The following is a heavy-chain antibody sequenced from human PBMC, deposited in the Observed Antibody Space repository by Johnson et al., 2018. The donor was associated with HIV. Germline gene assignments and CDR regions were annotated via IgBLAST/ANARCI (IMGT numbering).Heavy chain of an antibody. Sequence: QVQLVESGGGVVQPGRSLRLSCAASGFTFSNYGMHWVRQAPGKGLEWVAVIWFDGNNKHYSDSVKGRFTISRDNSNNILYLQMNSLRVEDTAVYYCATSTASDAFDIWGQGTMVTVSS. CDR1: GFTFSNYG. CDR2: IWFDGNNK. V-gene: IGHV3-33*01. CDR3: ATSTASDAFDI. J-gene: IGHJ3*02. D-gene: IGHD1-1*01.